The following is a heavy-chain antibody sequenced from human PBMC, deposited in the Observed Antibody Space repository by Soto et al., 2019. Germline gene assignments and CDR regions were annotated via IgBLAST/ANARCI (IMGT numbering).Heavy chain of an antibody. J-gene: IGHJ4*02. V-gene: IGHV4-59*08. Sequence: SETLSITWTGSGGCISSYDWSWIRQPPGKGLEWIGYIYYSGSTNYNPSLKSRVTISVDTSKNQFSLKLSSVTAADTAVYYCARHSNTGTYPLDYSGQGTLLTVS. CDR2: IYYSGST. D-gene: IGHD3-10*01. CDR3: ARHSNTGTYPLDY. CDR1: GGCISSYD.